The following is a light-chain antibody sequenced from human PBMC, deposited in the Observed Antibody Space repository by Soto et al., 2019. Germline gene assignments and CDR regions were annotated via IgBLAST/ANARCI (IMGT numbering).Light chain of an antibody. V-gene: IGLV2-14*01. J-gene: IGLJ3*02. Sequence: QSALTQPASVSGSPGQSITISCTGTSSDVGAYNYVSWYQQHPGKAPKLMIYEVRNRPSGVSDRFSGSRSGNTASLTISGLQAEDESDYYCSSYTSSSTWVFGGGTKLPVL. CDR3: SSYTSSSTWV. CDR2: EVR. CDR1: SSDVGAYNY.